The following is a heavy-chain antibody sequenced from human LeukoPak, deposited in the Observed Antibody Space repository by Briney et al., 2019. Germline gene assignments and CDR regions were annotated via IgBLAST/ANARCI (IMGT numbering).Heavy chain of an antibody. Sequence: ASVKVSCKASGYTFTSYDINWVRQATGQGLEWMGWMNPNSGNTGYAQKFQGRVTMTRNTSISTAYMELSSLRSEDTAVYYCARVRGFYSPNTKCSGSKNWFDPWGQGTLVTVSS. CDR2: MNPNSGNT. CDR1: GYTFTSYD. CDR3: ARVRGFYSPNTKCSGSKNWFDP. J-gene: IGHJ5*02. D-gene: IGHD1-26*01. V-gene: IGHV1-8*01.